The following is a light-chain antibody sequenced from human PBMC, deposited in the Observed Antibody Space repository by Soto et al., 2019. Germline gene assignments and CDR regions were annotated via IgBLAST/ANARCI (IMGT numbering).Light chain of an antibody. V-gene: IGKV1-33*01. J-gene: IGKJ4*01. CDR1: QDISNY. CDR2: DAS. CDR3: QQYDNLFSLT. Sequence: DIQMTQSPSSLSASVGDRVTITCQASQDISNYLNWYQQKPGKAPKLLIYDASNLETGVPSRFSGSGSGTDFTFTISSLQPEVIATYYCQQYDNLFSLTFGGGTKVEI.